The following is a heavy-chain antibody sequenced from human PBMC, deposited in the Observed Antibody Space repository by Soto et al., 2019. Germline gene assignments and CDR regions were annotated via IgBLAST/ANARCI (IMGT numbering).Heavy chain of an antibody. CDR2: IIPLFGTA. CDR1: GGTFSNYA. J-gene: IGHJ2*01. CDR3: ARGSTTNWYFDL. V-gene: IGHV1-69*06. Sequence: QVQLVQSGAEVKKPGSSVKVSCRASGGTFSNYAISWVRQAPGQGLEWMGGIIPLFGTANYVQKFQGRVTITADKSTSTAYMELNSLRFEDTAVYYCARGSTTNWYFDLWGRGTLVTVSS. D-gene: IGHD1-1*01.